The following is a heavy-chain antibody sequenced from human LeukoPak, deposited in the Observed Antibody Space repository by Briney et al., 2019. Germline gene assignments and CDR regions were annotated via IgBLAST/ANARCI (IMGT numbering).Heavy chain of an antibody. D-gene: IGHD3-10*01. Sequence: GRSLRLSCAASGFTFSSYGMHWVRQAPGKGLEWVAVIWYDGSNKYYADSVRGRFTISRDNSKSTLYLQTNSLRAEDTAVYYCARDYRDGSGSYFDYWGQGTLVTVSS. V-gene: IGHV3-33*01. J-gene: IGHJ4*02. CDR2: IWYDGSNK. CDR1: GFTFSSYG. CDR3: ARDYRDGSGSYFDY.